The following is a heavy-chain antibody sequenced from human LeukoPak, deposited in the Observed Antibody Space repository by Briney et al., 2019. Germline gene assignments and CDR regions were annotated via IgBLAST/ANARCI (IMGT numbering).Heavy chain of an antibody. D-gene: IGHD5-24*01. CDR1: GGSFSRYY. V-gene: IGHV4-34*01. CDR2: IDHRGDT. J-gene: IGHJ4*03. Sequence: SETLSLTCAVYGGSFSRYYWSWIRQSPGKGLEWIAEIDHRGDTNYNPPVKSRVTISVDTSKNQFSLKVRSLSAADTAVYYCARGATISETGYFDFWGQGTLATVSS. CDR3: ARGATISETGYFDF.